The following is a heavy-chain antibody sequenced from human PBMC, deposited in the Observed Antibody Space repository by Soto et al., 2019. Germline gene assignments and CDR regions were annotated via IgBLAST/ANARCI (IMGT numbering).Heavy chain of an antibody. CDR1: GGSISSGDYY. CDR2: IYYSGST. J-gene: IGHJ4*02. CDR3: AREGPSGYDWSKVSY. Sequence: QVQLQESGPGLVKPSQTLSLTCTVSGGSISSGDYYWSWIRQPPGKGLEWIGYIYYSGSTYYNPSLKSRVTISVDTSKNQFSRKLSSVTAGDTAVYYCAREGPSGYDWSKVSYWGQGTLVTVSS. D-gene: IGHD5-12*01. V-gene: IGHV4-30-4*01.